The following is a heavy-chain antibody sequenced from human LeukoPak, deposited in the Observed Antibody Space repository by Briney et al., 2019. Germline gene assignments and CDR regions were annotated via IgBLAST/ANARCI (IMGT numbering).Heavy chain of an antibody. CDR1: GGTFSSYA. CDR3: ARDRIPIRYNWFDP. CDR2: IIPIFGTA. Sequence: GASVKVSCKASGGTFSSYAISWVRQAPGQGLEWMGGIIPIFGTANYAQKFQGRVTITADESTSTAYMELSSLRSEDTAVYYCARDRIPIRYNWFDPWGQGTLVTVSS. V-gene: IGHV1-69*13. J-gene: IGHJ5*02. D-gene: IGHD3-3*01.